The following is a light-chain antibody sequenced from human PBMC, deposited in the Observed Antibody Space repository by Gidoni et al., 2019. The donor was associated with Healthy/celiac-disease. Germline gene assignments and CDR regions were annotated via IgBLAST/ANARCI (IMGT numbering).Light chain of an antibody. Sequence: VMSPSPDSLPVSLCDRATINCKSSQSVLYSSNNKNYLAWYQQKPGQPPKLLIYWASTRESGVPDRFSGSGSGTDFTLTISSLQAEDVAVYYCQQYYSTPWTFXQXTKVEIK. V-gene: IGKV4-1*01. CDR2: WAS. CDR1: QSVLYSSNNKNY. CDR3: QQYYSTPWT. J-gene: IGKJ1*01.